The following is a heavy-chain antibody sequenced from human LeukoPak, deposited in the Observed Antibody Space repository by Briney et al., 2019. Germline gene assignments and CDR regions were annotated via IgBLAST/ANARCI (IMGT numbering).Heavy chain of an antibody. V-gene: IGHV1-2*02. Sequence: ASVKVSCKASGYTFTDYFMNWVRQAPGQGLEWMVWINPKSGGTIYAQKFQGRVTMTRDTSSSTAYMELSRLRFDDTVVYYCARGPSITIFGVVMANDAFDIWGQGTMVTVSS. CDR2: INPKSGGT. D-gene: IGHD3-3*01. CDR3: ARGPSITIFGVVMANDAFDI. CDR1: GYTFTDYF. J-gene: IGHJ3*02.